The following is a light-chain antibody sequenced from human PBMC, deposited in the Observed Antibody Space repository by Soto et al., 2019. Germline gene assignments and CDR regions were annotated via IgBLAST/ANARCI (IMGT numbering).Light chain of an antibody. J-gene: IGLJ1*01. CDR2: DVT. CDR3: TSHTTVSTYG. CDR1: TSDVGGYNY. V-gene: IGLV2-14*01. Sequence: QSALTQPASVSGSPGQSITISCTGTTSDVGGYNYVFWYQQHPGKAPKLMIYDVTNRPSGVSNRFSGSKSGNTASLTISGLQAEDEADYYCTSHTTVSTYGFGTGTKLTVL.